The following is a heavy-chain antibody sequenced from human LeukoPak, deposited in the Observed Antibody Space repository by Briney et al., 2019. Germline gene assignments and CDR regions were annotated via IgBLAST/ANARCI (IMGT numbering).Heavy chain of an antibody. Sequence: GRSLRLSCAASGFTFSSYGMHWVRQAPGKGLEWVAVIWYDGSNKYYADSAKGRFTISRDNSKNTLYLQMNSLRAEDTAVNYCARNYDSSGYYPNYFDYWGQGTLVTVSS. J-gene: IGHJ4*02. CDR3: ARNYDSSGYYPNYFDY. D-gene: IGHD3-22*01. CDR2: IWYDGSNK. V-gene: IGHV3-33*01. CDR1: GFTFSSYG.